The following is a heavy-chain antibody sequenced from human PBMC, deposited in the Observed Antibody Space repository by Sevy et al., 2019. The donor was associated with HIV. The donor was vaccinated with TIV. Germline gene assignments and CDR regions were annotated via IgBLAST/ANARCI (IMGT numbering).Heavy chain of an antibody. Sequence: SETLSLTCTVSGGSISSGGYYWSWIRQHPGKGLEWIGYIYYSGSTYYNPSLKSRVTISVDTSKNQSSLKLSSVTAADTAVYYCARAVPSGGSLRRYFDLWGRGTLVTVSS. CDR1: GGSISSGGYY. CDR2: IYYSGST. V-gene: IGHV4-31*03. J-gene: IGHJ2*01. D-gene: IGHD2-15*01. CDR3: ARAVPSGGSLRRYFDL.